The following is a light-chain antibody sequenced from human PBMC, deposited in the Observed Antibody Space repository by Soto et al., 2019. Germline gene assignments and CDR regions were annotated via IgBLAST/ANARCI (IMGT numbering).Light chain of an antibody. Sequence: EIVLTQSPDTLSLSPGERATLSCRASQSVSSSLAWHQQKPGQAPRLLIYHAANRATGIAARFSGSGSGTVFTLTISSLDTEYFAVYFCQQRSNWPPEVTFGPGNKVDIK. V-gene: IGKV3-11*01. CDR2: HAA. CDR1: QSVSSS. J-gene: IGKJ3*01. CDR3: QQRSNWPPEVT.